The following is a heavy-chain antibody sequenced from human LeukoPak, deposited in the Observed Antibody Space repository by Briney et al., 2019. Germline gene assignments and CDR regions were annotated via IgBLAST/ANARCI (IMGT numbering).Heavy chain of an antibody. V-gene: IGHV3-9*02. CDR1: GFTASNNY. CDR2: ISWNSGSI. D-gene: IGHD1-26*01. CDR3: AKGKNSGSYLTLDY. Sequence: GGSLRLSCAASGFTASNNYMNWVRQAPGKGLEWVSGISWNSGSIGYADSVKGRFTISRDNAKNSLYLQMNNLRAEDTALYYCAKGKNSGSYLTLDYWGQGTLVTVSS. J-gene: IGHJ4*02.